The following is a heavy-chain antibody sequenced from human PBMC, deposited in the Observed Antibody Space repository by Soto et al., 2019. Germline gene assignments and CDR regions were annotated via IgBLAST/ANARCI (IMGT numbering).Heavy chain of an antibody. J-gene: IGHJ4*02. CDR2: IYYSGST. V-gene: IGHV4-61*01. CDR1: GGSVSSGSYY. Sequence: NPSETLSLTCTVSGGSVSSGSYYWSWIRQPPGKGLEWIGYIYYSGSTNYNPSLKSRVTISVDTSKNQFSLKLSSVTAADTAVYYCARGHQTTVHFDYWGQGTLVTVSS. D-gene: IGHD1-1*01. CDR3: ARGHQTTVHFDY.